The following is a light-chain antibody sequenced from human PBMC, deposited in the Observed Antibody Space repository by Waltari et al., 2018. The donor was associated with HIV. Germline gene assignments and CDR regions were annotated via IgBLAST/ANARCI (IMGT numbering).Light chain of an antibody. J-gene: IGLJ2*01. V-gene: IGLV2-8*01. CDR2: EVT. CDR3: SSYAGSNKLV. Sequence: QSALTQPPSASGSPGQSVTISCTGTSSDVGGYNYVSWYQQHPGNAPKLLIYEVTGRPSGVPYRFSGSKSCNTASLTVSGLQAEDEADYYCSSYAGSNKLVFGGGTKLTVV. CDR1: SSDVGGYNY.